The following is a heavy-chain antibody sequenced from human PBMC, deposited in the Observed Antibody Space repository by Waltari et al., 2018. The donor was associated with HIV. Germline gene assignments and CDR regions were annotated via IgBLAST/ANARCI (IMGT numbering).Heavy chain of an antibody. CDR1: GYTFTGYY. D-gene: IGHD3-22*01. Sequence: QVQLVQSGAEVKKPGASVKVSCKASGYTFTGYYMHWVRQAPGQGREWMGWSNPNSGGTNYAQKFQGRVTMTRDTSISTAYMELGRLRSDDTAVYYCARDTPDAYYYDTSGYWSWGQGTLVTVSS. V-gene: IGHV1-2*02. CDR3: ARDTPDAYYYDTSGYWS. J-gene: IGHJ5*02. CDR2: SNPNSGGT.